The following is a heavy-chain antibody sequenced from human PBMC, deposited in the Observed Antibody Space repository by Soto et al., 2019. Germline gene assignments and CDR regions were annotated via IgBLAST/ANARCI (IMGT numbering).Heavy chain of an antibody. V-gene: IGHV4-34*01. J-gene: IGHJ5*02. CDR1: GGSFSGYY. Sequence: ETLSLTCAVYGGSFSGYYWSWIRQPPGKGLEWIGEINHSGSTNYNPSLKSRVTISVDTSKNQFSLKLGSVTAADTAVYYCARGGPYYYGSGSPHWFDPWGQGTLVTVSS. CDR2: INHSGST. CDR3: ARGGPYYYGSGSPHWFDP. D-gene: IGHD3-10*01.